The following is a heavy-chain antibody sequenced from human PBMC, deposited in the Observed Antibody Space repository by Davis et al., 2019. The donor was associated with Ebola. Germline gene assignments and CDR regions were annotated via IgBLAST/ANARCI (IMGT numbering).Heavy chain of an antibody. CDR2: IYPGDSDT. Sequence: GESLKISCKGSGYSFTSYWIGWVRQMPGKGLEWMGIIYPGDSDTRYSPSFQGQVTISADKSISTAYLQWSSLKASDTAMYYCARLYTAMVTGAYYYYYYMDVWGKGTTVTVSS. D-gene: IGHD5-18*01. J-gene: IGHJ6*03. CDR1: GYSFTSYW. CDR3: ARLYTAMVTGAYYYYYYMDV. V-gene: IGHV5-51*01.